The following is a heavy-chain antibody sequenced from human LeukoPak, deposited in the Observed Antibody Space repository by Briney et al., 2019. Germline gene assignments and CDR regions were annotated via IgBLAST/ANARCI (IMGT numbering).Heavy chain of an antibody. CDR2: ISGSGGST. D-gene: IGHD6-19*01. Sequence: GGSLRLSCAASGFTFSSYAMSWVRQAPGKGLEWVLAISGSGGSTYYADSVKGRFTISRDNSKNTLYLQMNSLRAEDTAVYYCAKAYSSGWQEPADYWGQGTLVTVSS. CDR1: GFTFSSYA. CDR3: AKAYSSGWQEPADY. J-gene: IGHJ4*02. V-gene: IGHV3-23*01.